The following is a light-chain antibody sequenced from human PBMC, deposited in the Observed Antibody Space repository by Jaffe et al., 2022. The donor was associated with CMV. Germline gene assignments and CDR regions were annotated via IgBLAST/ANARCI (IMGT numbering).Light chain of an antibody. V-gene: IGLV1-44*01. Sequence: QSVLTQSPSASGTPGQRVTISCSGSSSNVGSNTVAWYQQLPGTAPKLLIYSNNQRPSGVPGRFSGSKSGTSASLAISGLQSEDEADYYCATWDDILNGWVFGGGTKLTVL. J-gene: IGLJ3*02. CDR1: SSNVGSNT. CDR3: ATWDDILNGWV. CDR2: SNN.